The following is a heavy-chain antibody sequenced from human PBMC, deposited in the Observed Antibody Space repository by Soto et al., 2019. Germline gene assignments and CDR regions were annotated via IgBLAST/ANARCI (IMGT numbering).Heavy chain of an antibody. CDR2: ISYDGSNK. J-gene: IGHJ4*02. Sequence: QVQLVESGGGVVQPGRSLRLSCAASGFTFSSYAMHWVRQAPGKGLEWVAVISYDGSNKYYADSVKGRFTISRDNSKNTLYLQMNSLRAEDTAVYYCARLYGGNSPFDYWGQGTLVTVSS. CDR1: GFTFSSYA. V-gene: IGHV3-30-3*01. D-gene: IGHD4-17*01. CDR3: ARLYGGNSPFDY.